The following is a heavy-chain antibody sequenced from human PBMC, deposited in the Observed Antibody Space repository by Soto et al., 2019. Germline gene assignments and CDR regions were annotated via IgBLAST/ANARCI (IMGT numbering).Heavy chain of an antibody. CDR2: INAGNGNT. D-gene: IGHD2-15*01. CDR1: GYTFTSYA. CDR3: ARGVAQYYFDY. V-gene: IGHV1-3*05. J-gene: IGHJ4*02. Sequence: QVQLVQSGAEEKKPGASVKVSCKASGYTFTSYAMHWVRQAPGQRLEWMGWINAGNGNTKDSQKLAGRVTITRDTNASTGYMELSSLRSEDTAVYDSARGVAQYYFDYWGQGTLVTVSS.